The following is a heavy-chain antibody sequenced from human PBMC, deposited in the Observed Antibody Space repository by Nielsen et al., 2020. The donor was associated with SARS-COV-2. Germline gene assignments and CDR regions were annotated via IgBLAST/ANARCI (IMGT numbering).Heavy chain of an antibody. V-gene: IGHV4-38-2*02. Sequence: SETLSLTCTVSGYSISSGYYWGWIRQPPGKGLEWIGSIYHSGSTYYNPSLKSRVTISVDTSKNQFSLKLSSVTAADTAVYYCARDVKAYYMDVWGKGTTVTVSS. CDR3: ARDVKAYYMDV. J-gene: IGHJ6*03. CDR1: GYSISSGYY. CDR2: IYHSGST. D-gene: IGHD2/OR15-2a*01.